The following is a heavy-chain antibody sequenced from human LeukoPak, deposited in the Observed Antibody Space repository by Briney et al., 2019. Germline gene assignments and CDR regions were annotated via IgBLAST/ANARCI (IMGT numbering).Heavy chain of an antibody. Sequence: GGSLRLSCTASGFTFSSYDMHWVRQGTGKGLEWVSAIGTAGDTYYGGSVKGRFTISRENAKNSLYLQMNSLRAGDTAVYYCARVAAAGKGFDHWGQGTLVTVPS. V-gene: IGHV3-13*01. D-gene: IGHD6-13*01. CDR2: IGTAGDT. CDR3: ARVAAAGKGFDH. J-gene: IGHJ4*02. CDR1: GFTFSSYD.